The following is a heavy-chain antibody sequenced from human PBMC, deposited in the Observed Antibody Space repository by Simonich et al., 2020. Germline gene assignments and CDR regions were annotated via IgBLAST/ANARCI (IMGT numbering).Heavy chain of an antibody. J-gene: IGHJ6*03. V-gene: IGHV3-7*01. Sequence: EVQLVESGGGLVQPGGSLRLSCAASGFTFSSYWMSWVRQAPGKGLEGGANIKQEGSEKYYVDSGKGRFTISRDNAKNSLYLQMNSLRAEDTAVYYCARDGLGTPYYYYMDVWGKGTTVTVSS. CDR2: IKQEGSEK. D-gene: IGHD7-27*01. CDR1: GFTFSSYW. CDR3: ARDGLGTPYYYYMDV.